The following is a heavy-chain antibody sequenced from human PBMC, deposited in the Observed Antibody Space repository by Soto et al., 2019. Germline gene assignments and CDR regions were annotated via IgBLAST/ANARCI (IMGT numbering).Heavy chain of an antibody. Sequence: ASWKVSCKASGYTFSSYYMHWVRQSPGQGLEWMGIINPSGGSTSYAQKFQGRVTMTRDTSTSTVYMELSSLRSEDTALYFCARVGGGDPNSYSDLWGRGTLV. V-gene: IGHV1-46*03. J-gene: IGHJ2*01. CDR2: INPSGGST. D-gene: IGHD2-21*01. CDR3: ARVGGGDPNSYSDL. CDR1: GYTFSSYY.